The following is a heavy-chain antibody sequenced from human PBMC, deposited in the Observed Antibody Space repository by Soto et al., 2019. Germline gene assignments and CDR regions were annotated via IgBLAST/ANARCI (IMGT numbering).Heavy chain of an antibody. V-gene: IGHV3-23*01. CDR1: GFTFSSYA. CDR2: ISGSGGST. Sequence: GGSLRLSCAASGFTFSSYAMSWVRQAPGKGLEWVSAISGSGGSTYYADSVKGRFTISRDNSKNTLYLQMNSLRAEDTAVYYCAKTPTNSSGWYRYSRYYYFDYWGQGTLVTVSS. CDR3: AKTPTNSSGWYRYSRYYYFDY. D-gene: IGHD6-19*01. J-gene: IGHJ4*02.